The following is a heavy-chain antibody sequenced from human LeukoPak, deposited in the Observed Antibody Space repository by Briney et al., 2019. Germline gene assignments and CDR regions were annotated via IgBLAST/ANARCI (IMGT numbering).Heavy chain of an antibody. V-gene: IGHV3-30*03. CDR3: ARGGIQLWLRAEGLNYFDY. J-gene: IGHJ4*02. CDR2: ISYDGSNK. Sequence: GGSLRLSCAASGFTFSSYGMHWVRQAPGKGLEWVAVISYDGSNKYYADSVKGRFTISRDNSKNTLYLQMNNLRAEDTAVYYCARGGIQLWLRAEGLNYFDYWGQGTLVTVSS. CDR1: GFTFSSYG. D-gene: IGHD5-18*01.